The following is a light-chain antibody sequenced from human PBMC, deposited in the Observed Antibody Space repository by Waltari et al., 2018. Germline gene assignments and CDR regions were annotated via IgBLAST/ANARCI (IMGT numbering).Light chain of an antibody. CDR1: GPHIGAGSE. Sequence: QSVLTQPPSVSGAPGQRVTIPCPGSGPHIGAGSEVPWYQQPPRAAPKLLIYGSTSRPLGVPARFFGSTSGTSASLAITGLQAEDEADYYCQSYDTSLSVVFGGGTKLTVL. J-gene: IGLJ3*02. V-gene: IGLV1-40*01. CDR3: QSYDTSLSVV. CDR2: GST.